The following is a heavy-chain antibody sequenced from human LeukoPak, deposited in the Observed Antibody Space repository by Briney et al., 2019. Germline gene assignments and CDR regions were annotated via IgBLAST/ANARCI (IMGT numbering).Heavy chain of an antibody. CDR3: ARVWYYDFWSGYYTGNYYYYYMDV. CDR2: ISACNGNT. V-gene: IGHV1-18*01. J-gene: IGHJ6*03. D-gene: IGHD3-3*01. Sequence: ASVKVSCKASGYTFTSYGISWVRQAPGQGLEWMGWISACNGNTNYAQKLQGRVTMTTDTSTSTAYMELRSLRSDDTAVYYCARVWYYDFWSGYYTGNYYYYYMDVWGKGTTVTVSS. CDR1: GYTFTSYG.